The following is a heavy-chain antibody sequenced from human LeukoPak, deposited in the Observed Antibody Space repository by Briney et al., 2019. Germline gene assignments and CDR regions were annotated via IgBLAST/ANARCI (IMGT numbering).Heavy chain of an antibody. CDR3: AAMVRGVSDAFDI. V-gene: IGHV4-30-4*01. Sequence: PSETLSLTCTVSGGSISSGDYYWSWIRQPPGKGLEWIGYTYYSGSTYYNPSLKSRVTISVDTSKNQFSLKLSSVTAADTAVYYCAAMVRGVSDAFDIWGQGTMVTVSS. D-gene: IGHD3-10*01. J-gene: IGHJ3*02. CDR2: TYYSGST. CDR1: GGSISSGDYY.